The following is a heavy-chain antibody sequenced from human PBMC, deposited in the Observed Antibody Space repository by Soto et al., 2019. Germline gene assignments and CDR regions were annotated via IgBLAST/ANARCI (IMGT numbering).Heavy chain of an antibody. CDR2: INSDGSST. V-gene: IGHV3-74*01. D-gene: IGHD3-3*01. Sequence: GGSLRLSCAASGFTFSSYWMHWVRQAPGKGLVWVSRINSDGSSTSYADSVKGRFTISRDNAKNTLYLQMNSLRAEDTAVYYCARDHLFAGITIFENWFDPWGQGTLVTVSS. CDR3: ARDHLFAGITIFENWFDP. J-gene: IGHJ5*02. CDR1: GFTFSSYW.